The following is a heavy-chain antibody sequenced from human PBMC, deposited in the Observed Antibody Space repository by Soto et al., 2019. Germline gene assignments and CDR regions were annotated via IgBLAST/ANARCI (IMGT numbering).Heavy chain of an antibody. J-gene: IGHJ6*02. CDR1: GYSFTSYW. CDR3: ARHGYSSSSRYYYYGMDV. D-gene: IGHD6-6*01. CDR2: IYPGDSDT. Sequence: GESLKISCKGSGYSFTSYWIGWVRQMPGKGLEWMGIIYPGDSDTRYSPSFQGQVTISADKSISTAYLQWSGLKASDTAMYYCARHGYSSSSRYYYYGMDVWGQGTTVTVSS. V-gene: IGHV5-51*01.